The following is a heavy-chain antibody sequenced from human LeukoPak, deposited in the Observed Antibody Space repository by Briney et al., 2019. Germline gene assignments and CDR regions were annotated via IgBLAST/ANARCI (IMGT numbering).Heavy chain of an antibody. V-gene: IGHV4-31*03. Sequence: PSETLSLTCTVSGGSISGGGNYWSWIRQHPGKGLEWIGYIYDSGRTYYNPSFKSRVTISVDTSKNQFSLKLSSVTAADTAVYYCARETNSARSYFDYWGQGALVTVSS. CDR2: IYDSGRT. CDR1: GGSISGGGNY. D-gene: IGHD1-14*01. J-gene: IGHJ4*02. CDR3: ARETNSARSYFDY.